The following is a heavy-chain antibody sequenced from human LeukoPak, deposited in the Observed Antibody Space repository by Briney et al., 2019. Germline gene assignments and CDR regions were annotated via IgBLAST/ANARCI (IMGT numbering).Heavy chain of an antibody. CDR1: GDSVSSNSAA. CDR3: ARFPVIGTSGSYAFDI. Sequence: SQTLSLTCAISGDSVSSNSAAWNWIRQSPSRGLEWLGRTYYRSKWYNDYAVSVKSRITINPDTSKNQFSLQLNSVTPEDTAVYYCARFPVIGTSGSYAFDIWGQGTMVTVSS. J-gene: IGHJ3*02. V-gene: IGHV6-1*01. D-gene: IGHD3-22*01. CDR2: TYYRSKWYN.